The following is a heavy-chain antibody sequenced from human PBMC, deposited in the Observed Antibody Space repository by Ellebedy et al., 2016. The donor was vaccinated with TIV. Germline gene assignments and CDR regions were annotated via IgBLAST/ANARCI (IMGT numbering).Heavy chain of an antibody. D-gene: IGHD3-10*01. J-gene: IGHJ6*02. CDR3: ARLELLKGNYYYYYAMDV. CDR1: GGSFSGYY. CDR2: INHSGTT. Sequence: GSLRLXCAVYGGSFSGYYWSWIRQPPGKGLEWIGEINHSGTTNYNPSLKSRLTISVDTSKNQFSLKLSSLTAADTAVYYCARLELLKGNYYYYYAMDVWGHGTTVTVSS. V-gene: IGHV4-34*01.